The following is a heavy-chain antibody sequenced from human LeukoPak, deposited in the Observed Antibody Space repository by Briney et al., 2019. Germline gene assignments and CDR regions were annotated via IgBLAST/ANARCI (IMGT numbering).Heavy chain of an antibody. V-gene: IGHV4-59*01. J-gene: IGHJ4*02. D-gene: IGHD3-10*01. CDR1: SGAISNYY. Sequence: SETLSLTCTVSSGAISNYYWSWIRQLPGKGLEWIGYIAYSGSTNYNPSLKSRVSMSVHTSKNQFSLKLSSVTAADTAVYYCARERRSGTYYYFDYWGQGILVTVSS. CDR3: ARERRSGTYYYFDY. CDR2: IAYSGST.